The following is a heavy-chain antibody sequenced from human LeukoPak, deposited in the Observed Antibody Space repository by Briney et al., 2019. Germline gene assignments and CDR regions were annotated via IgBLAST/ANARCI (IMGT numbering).Heavy chain of an antibody. Sequence: SETLSLTYTVSGGSISSYYWSWIRQPPGKGLEWIGYIYYSGSTNYNPSLKSRVTISVDTSKNQFSLKLSSVTAADTAVYYCARFNRAIAAAGLGWFDPWGQGTLVTVSS. CDR2: IYYSGST. J-gene: IGHJ5*02. CDR1: GGSISSYY. CDR3: ARFNRAIAAAGLGWFDP. D-gene: IGHD6-13*01. V-gene: IGHV4-59*08.